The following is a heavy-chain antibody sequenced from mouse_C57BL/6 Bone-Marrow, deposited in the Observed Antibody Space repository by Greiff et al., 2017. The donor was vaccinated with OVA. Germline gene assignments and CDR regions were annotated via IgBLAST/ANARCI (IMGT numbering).Heavy chain of an antibody. Sequence: QVQLQQSGAELVRPGTSVKMSCKAPGYTFTNYWIGWAKQRPGHGLEWIGDIYPGGGYTNYNEKFKGKATLTADKSSSTAYMQFSSLTSEDSAIYYCARWDYGSTWFAYWGQGTLVTVSA. D-gene: IGHD1-1*01. CDR3: ARWDYGSTWFAY. CDR2: IYPGGGYT. V-gene: IGHV1-63*01. J-gene: IGHJ3*01. CDR1: GYTFTNYW.